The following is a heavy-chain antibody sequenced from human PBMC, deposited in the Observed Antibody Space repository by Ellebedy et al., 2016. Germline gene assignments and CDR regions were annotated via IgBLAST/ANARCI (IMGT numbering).Heavy chain of an antibody. CDR2: ISWDSAVI. Sequence: SLKISCAGSGFTFNDYALHWVRQAPGKGLEWVSGISWDSAVIGYGGSVKGRFTISKDSAKNYLYLQMNSLRSEDTAFYYCAKGTMDYFYHWGQGTLVTVSS. D-gene: IGHD4/OR15-4a*01. CDR1: GFTFNDYA. J-gene: IGHJ4*02. V-gene: IGHV3-9*01. CDR3: AKGTMDYFYH.